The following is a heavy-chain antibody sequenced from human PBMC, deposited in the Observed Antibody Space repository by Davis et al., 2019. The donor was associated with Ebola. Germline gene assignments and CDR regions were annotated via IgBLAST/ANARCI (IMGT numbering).Heavy chain of an antibody. CDR1: GFTFSSYG. V-gene: IGHV3-30*03. Sequence: GGSLRLSCAASGFTFSSYGMHWVRQAPGKGLEWVAVISYDGSNKYYADSVKGRFTISRDNSKNTLYLQMNSLRAEDTAVYYCARDLLPAGDTYGMDVWGKGTTVTVSS. CDR2: ISYDGSNK. J-gene: IGHJ6*04. CDR3: ARDLLPAGDTYGMDV. D-gene: IGHD1-26*01.